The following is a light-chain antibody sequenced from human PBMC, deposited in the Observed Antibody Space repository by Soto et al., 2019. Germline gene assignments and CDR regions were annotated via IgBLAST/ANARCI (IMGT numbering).Light chain of an antibody. CDR1: QSVSSN. CDR2: GAS. V-gene: IGKV3-15*01. CDR3: QQYNDWPRT. Sequence: EIVMTQSPATLSVSPGERATLSCRASQSVSSNLAWYQQKPGQAPRLLIFGASTRATGIPARFSGSESGTEFTLTISSLLSEDFAVYYCQQYNDWPRTFGPGTKVDIK. J-gene: IGKJ3*01.